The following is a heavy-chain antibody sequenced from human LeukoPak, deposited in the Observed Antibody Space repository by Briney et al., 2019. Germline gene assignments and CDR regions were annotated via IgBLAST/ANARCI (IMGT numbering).Heavy chain of an antibody. V-gene: IGHV3-33*01. CDR2: IWSDGTNR. CDR3: ARDAQRGFDYSNSLKY. CDR1: GFIFSHHV. Sequence: GGSLRLSCAASGFIFSHHVMHWVRQAPGKGLEWVAVIWSDGTNRFYADSVKGRFTISRDNSQNTVFLQMDSLRVKDTAIYYCARDAQRGFDYSNSLKYWGHGTLVTVSS. J-gene: IGHJ4*01. D-gene: IGHD4-11*01.